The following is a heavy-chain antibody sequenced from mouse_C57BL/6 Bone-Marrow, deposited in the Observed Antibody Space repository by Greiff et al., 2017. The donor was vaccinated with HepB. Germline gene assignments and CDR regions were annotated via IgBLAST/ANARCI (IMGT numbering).Heavy chain of an antibody. V-gene: IGHV5-12*01. CDR2: ISNGGGST. CDR1: GFTFSDYY. CDR3: ARRIYYYGSSYGYAMDY. J-gene: IGHJ4*01. Sequence: EVQLVESGGGLVQPGGSLKLSCAASGFTFSDYYMYWVRQTPEKRLEWVAYISNGGGSTYYPDTVKGRFTISRDNAKNTLYLQMSRLKSEDTAMYYCARRIYYYGSSYGYAMDYWGQGTSVTVSS. D-gene: IGHD1-1*01.